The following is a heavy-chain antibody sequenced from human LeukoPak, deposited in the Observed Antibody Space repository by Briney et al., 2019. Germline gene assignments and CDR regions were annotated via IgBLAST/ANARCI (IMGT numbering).Heavy chain of an antibody. CDR1: GFTIGDYF. CDR2: ISSRGSSM. D-gene: IGHD3/OR15-3a*01. Sequence: GGSLRLSCAASGFTIGDYFMTWIRQAPGRGLEWVSYISSRGSSMYYAVSVKGRFTISRDNAKNSLFLQMSSLRAEDTAVYYCARETDYAFDIWGQGTMVTVSS. V-gene: IGHV3-11*04. CDR3: ARETDYAFDI. J-gene: IGHJ3*02.